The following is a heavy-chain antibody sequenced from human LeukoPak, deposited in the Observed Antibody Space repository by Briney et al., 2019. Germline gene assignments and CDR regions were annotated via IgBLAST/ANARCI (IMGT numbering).Heavy chain of an antibody. J-gene: IGHJ6*03. CDR3: AKGYGWEASYYYYYMDV. CDR1: GFTFSTST. D-gene: IGHD1-26*01. V-gene: IGHV3-7*01. Sequence: PGGSLRLSCEASGFTFSTSTMHWVRQAPGKGLEWVANINQHGGDIHYVDSVKGRFTISRDNSKNTLYLQMNSLRAEDTAVYYCAKGYGWEASYYYYYMDVWGKGTTVTISS. CDR2: INQHGGDI.